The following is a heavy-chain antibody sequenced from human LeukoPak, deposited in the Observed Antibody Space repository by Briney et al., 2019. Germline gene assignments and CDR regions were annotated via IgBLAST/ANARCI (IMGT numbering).Heavy chain of an antibody. CDR2: ISADGGSA. J-gene: IGHJ4*02. Sequence: GGTLRLSCVASGLNFGESAMHWVRQAPGKGLEWVSLISADGGSAFSADSVKGRFSISRDNSKNSLYLQMDSLRSEDTAMYYCAKESGKFDYWGQGTLVVVSS. V-gene: IGHV3-43*02. CDR3: AKESGKFDY. CDR1: GLNFGESA.